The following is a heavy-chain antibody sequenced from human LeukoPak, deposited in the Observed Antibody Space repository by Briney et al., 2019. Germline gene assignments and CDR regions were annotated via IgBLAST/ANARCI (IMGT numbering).Heavy chain of an antibody. Sequence: SETLSLTCTVSGGSISSYYWSWIRQPPGKGLEWIGYIYYSGSTNYNPSLKSRVTISVDTSKNQFSLKLSSVTAADTAVYYCARLSDYDFWSGPLFDHWGQGTLVTVSS. CDR3: ARLSDYDFWSGPLFDH. J-gene: IGHJ4*02. CDR1: GGSISSYY. CDR2: IYYSGST. V-gene: IGHV4-59*08. D-gene: IGHD3-3*01.